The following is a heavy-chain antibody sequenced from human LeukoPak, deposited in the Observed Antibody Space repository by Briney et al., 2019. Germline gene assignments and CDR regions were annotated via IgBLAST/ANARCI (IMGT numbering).Heavy chain of an antibody. CDR2: IYHSGST. CDR3: ARDPSDILTGYYTPGY. V-gene: IGHV4-30-2*01. D-gene: IGHD3-9*01. Sequence: SQTLSLTCTVSGGSISSGGYYWSWIRQPPGKGLEWIGYIYHSGSTYYNPSLKSRVTISVDRSKNQFSLKLSSVTAADTAVYYCARDPSDILTGYYTPGYWGQGTLVTVSS. CDR1: GGSISSGGYY. J-gene: IGHJ4*02.